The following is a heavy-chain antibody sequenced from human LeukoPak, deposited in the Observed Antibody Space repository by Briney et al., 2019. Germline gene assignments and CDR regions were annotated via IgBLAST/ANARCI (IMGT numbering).Heavy chain of an antibody. CDR3: ARDSGSYDWFDP. CDR2: IXAYNGNT. D-gene: IGHD1-26*01. V-gene: IGHV1-18*01. J-gene: IGHJ5*02. Sequence: ASVKVSCKASGXTXXSXXXSXXXXXXGXGXXWMGWIXAYNGNTNYAQKLQGRVTMTTDTSTSTAYMELRSLRSDDTAVYYCARDSGSYDWFDPWGQGTLVTVSS. CDR1: GXTXXSXX.